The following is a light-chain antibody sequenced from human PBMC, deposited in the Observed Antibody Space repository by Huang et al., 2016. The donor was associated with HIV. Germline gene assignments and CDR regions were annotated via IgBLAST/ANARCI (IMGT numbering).Light chain of an antibody. CDR2: AVS. CDR3: QQSHSSPLT. J-gene: IGKJ4*01. V-gene: IGKV1-39*01. Sequence: DIQMTQSPSSLSASVGDRVTITCRASQIITSYLNWYQQKPGKAPKLLIYAVSSLRSGVPSRFSGSGSGTDFTLTISSLQPEDFATYYCQQSHSSPLTFGGGTKVEIK. CDR1: QIITSY.